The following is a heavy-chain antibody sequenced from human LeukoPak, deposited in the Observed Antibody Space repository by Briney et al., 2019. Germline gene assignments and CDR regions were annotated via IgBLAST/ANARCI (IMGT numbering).Heavy chain of an antibody. CDR1: GGSISSSSYY. D-gene: IGHD6-13*01. CDR3: ARLPSSSWYLTFDYYYYGMDV. Sequence: PSETLSLTCTVSGGSISSSSYYWGWIRQPPGKGLEWIGSIYYSGSTYYNPYLKSRVTISVDTSKNQFSLKLSSVTAADTAVYYCARLPSSSWYLTFDYYYYGMDVWGQGTTVTVSS. CDR2: IYYSGST. J-gene: IGHJ6*02. V-gene: IGHV4-39*01.